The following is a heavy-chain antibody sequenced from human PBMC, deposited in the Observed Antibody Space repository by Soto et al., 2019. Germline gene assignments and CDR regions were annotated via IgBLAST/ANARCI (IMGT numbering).Heavy chain of an antibody. Sequence: KGLEWIGEINHSGSTNYNPSLKSRVTISVDTSKNQFSLKLSSVTAADTAVYYCARASVDIVVVVAATRAFAYRGQGTLVTVSS. CDR3: ARASVDIVVVVAATRAFAY. V-gene: IGHV4-34*01. CDR2: INHSGST. D-gene: IGHD2-15*01. J-gene: IGHJ4*02.